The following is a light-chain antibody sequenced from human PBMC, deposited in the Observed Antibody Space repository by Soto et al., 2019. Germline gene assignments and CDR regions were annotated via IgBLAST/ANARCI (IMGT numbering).Light chain of an antibody. Sequence: DIQMTQSPSTLSASVGDRVTITCRASQTISDWLAWYQQKPGKAPKLLIYKTSSLESGVPSRFSGSGSGTEFTLTISCLQPEDFATSHCQHWNNYLWTFGQGTKVEIK. CDR2: KTS. J-gene: IGKJ1*01. CDR1: QTISDW. V-gene: IGKV1-5*03. CDR3: QHWNNYLWT.